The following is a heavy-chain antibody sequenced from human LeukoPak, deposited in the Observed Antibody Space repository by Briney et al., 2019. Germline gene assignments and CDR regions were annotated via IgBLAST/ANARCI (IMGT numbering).Heavy chain of an antibody. CDR1: GFTFNSYA. CDR2: ISGSGGGT. CDR3: AKDLGRYRNNYFDY. J-gene: IGHJ4*02. Sequence: GGSLRLSCAASGFTFNSYAMSWVRQALEKGLEWVATISGSGGGTYYADSVKGRFTISRDDSKNTLYLQMNNLRAEDTAVYYCAKDLGRYRNNYFDYWGQGTLVTVSS. V-gene: IGHV3-23*01. D-gene: IGHD1-26*01.